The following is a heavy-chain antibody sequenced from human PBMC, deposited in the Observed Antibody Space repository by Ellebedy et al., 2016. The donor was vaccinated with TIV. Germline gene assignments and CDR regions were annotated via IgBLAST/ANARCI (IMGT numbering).Heavy chain of an antibody. J-gene: IGHJ4*02. CDR2: FYHGGTS. CDR3: ARGLGPIGYCSSTSCYWDH. V-gene: IGHV4-30-2*01. Sequence: SETLSLXXTAPGGSISSGGYSWTWIRQPPGKGLEWIVYFYHGGTSHYSPSLKSRVTISLDTSKNQFFLWLTSVTAADTAVYYCARGLGPIGYCSSTSCYWDHWGRGTLVTVSS. CDR1: GGSISSGGYS. D-gene: IGHD2-2*01.